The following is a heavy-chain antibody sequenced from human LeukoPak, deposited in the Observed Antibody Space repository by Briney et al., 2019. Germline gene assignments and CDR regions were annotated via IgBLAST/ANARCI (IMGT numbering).Heavy chain of an antibody. D-gene: IGHD3-10*01. CDR3: ARKTPGTSVDV. Sequence: SETLSLTCTVSGDSISNSAYYWGWIRQPPGEGLEWIGTITNTGNTYSNPSLKSRVTISIDTSKTQISLKLTSVTAADTAVFYCARKTPGTSVDVWGQGTPVTVSS. CDR2: ITNTGNT. V-gene: IGHV4-39*01. J-gene: IGHJ6*02. CDR1: GDSISNSAYY.